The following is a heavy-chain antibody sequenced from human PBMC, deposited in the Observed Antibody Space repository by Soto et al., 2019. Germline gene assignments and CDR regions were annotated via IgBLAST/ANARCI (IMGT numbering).Heavy chain of an antibody. CDR2: IYTSGTT. J-gene: IGHJ4*02. V-gene: IGHV4-4*07. D-gene: IGHD1-1*01. Sequence: SETLSLTCSVSGGSISSYYWTWIRQPAGKGLEWIGRIYTSGTTNYNPSLESRVTMSVDTSKNQFSLRLSSVTAADTAVYYCARGRGSTGTTYYFDYWGQGTLVTVSS. CDR1: GGSISSYY. CDR3: ARGRGSTGTTYYFDY.